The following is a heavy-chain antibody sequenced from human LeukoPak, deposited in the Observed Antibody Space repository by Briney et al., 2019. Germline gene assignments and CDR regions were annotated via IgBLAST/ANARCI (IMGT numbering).Heavy chain of an antibody. Sequence: SETLSLTCAVYGGSFSGYYWSWIRQPPGKGLEWIGEINHSGSTNYNPSLKSRVTISVDTSKNQFSLKLSSVTAADTAVYYCASTAGRLYGSGSLGYWGQGTLVTVSS. D-gene: IGHD3-10*01. CDR2: INHSGST. CDR3: ASTAGRLYGSGSLGY. CDR1: GGSFSGYY. V-gene: IGHV4-34*01. J-gene: IGHJ4*02.